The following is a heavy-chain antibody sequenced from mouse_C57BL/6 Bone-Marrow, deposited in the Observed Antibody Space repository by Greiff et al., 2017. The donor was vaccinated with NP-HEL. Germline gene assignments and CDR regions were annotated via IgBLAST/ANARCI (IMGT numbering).Heavy chain of an antibody. V-gene: IGHV5-12*01. CDR3: ARHWGYDYDVWFAY. Sequence: EVHLVESGGGLVQPGGSLKLSCAASGFTFSDYYMYWVRQTPEKRLEWVAYISNGGGSTYYPDTVKGRFTISRDNAKNTLYLQMSRLKSEDTAMYYCARHWGYDYDVWFAYWGQGTLVTVSA. D-gene: IGHD2-4*01. CDR2: ISNGGGST. CDR1: GFTFSDYY. J-gene: IGHJ3*01.